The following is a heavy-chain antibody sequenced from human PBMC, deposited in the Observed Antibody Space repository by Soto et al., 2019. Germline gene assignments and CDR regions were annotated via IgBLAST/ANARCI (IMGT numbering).Heavy chain of an antibody. CDR2: ISYDGSNK. Sequence: QVQLVESGGGVVQPGRSLRLSCAASGFTFTSSGMHWVRQAPGKGLEWVAVISYDGSNKYYADSVKGRFTISRDNSKNTLYLQMNSLRAEDTAVYYCAKDLRGTGRSSGSYGWGQVTLVTVSS. J-gene: IGHJ4*02. V-gene: IGHV3-30*18. CDR3: AKDLRGTGRSSGSYG. CDR1: GFTFTSSG. D-gene: IGHD1-26*01.